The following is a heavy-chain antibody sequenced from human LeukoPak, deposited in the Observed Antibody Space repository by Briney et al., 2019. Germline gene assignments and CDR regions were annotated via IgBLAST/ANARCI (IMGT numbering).Heavy chain of an antibody. CDR3: ARDKGVRGVIIHSYNWFDP. D-gene: IGHD3-10*01. Sequence: VASVKVSCKASGYTFTGYYMHWVRQAPGQGLEWMGWINPNSGGTNYAQKFQGRVTMTRDTSIRTAYMELSRLRSDDTAVYYCARDKGVRGVIIHSYNWFDPWGQGTLVTVSS. V-gene: IGHV1-2*02. J-gene: IGHJ5*02. CDR1: GYTFTGYY. CDR2: INPNSGGT.